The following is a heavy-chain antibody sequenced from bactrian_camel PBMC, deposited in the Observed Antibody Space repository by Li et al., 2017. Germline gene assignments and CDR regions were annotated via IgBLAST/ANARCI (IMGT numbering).Heavy chain of an antibody. CDR3: TTNIVVMTP. J-gene: IGHJ4*01. V-gene: IGHV3S42*01. Sequence: VQLVESGGGEAQPGGSLKLSCAVSGFPFRRATISWIRQRPGKELEWVSTNRGNTDTTRYADSVEGRFTTFRDSTKDTLYLQLNDLRIEDTAMYYCTTNIVVMTPRGQGTQVTVS. D-gene: IGHD1*01. CDR1: GFPFRRAT. CDR2: NRGNTDTT.